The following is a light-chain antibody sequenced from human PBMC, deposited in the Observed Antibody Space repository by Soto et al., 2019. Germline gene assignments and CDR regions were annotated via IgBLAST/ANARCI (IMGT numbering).Light chain of an antibody. CDR3: QQYGSSLWT. CDR2: VAS. Sequence: ESVLTQPPGTLSLSPGERATLSCRASQIVSSSYCAWYQQRFGEAPMLLPYVASRRATGIPARFSGSGPGTDFTLTISRPEPEDFAVYYCQQYGSSLWTFGYGTKVDIK. V-gene: IGKV3-20*01. CDR1: QIVSSSY. J-gene: IGKJ1*01.